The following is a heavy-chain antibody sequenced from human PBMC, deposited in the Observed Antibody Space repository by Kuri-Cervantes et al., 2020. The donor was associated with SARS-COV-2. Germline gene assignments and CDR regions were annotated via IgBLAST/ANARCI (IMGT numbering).Heavy chain of an antibody. Sequence: GESLKISCAASGFTLSSYGMHWVRQAPGKGLEWVAVIWYDGSNKYYADSVKGRFAISRDNSKNTLYLQMNSLRAEDTAVYCCARELAYWGQGTLVTVSS. CDR3: ARELAY. CDR1: GFTLSSYG. D-gene: IGHD5-12*01. J-gene: IGHJ4*02. CDR2: IWYDGSNK. V-gene: IGHV3-33*01.